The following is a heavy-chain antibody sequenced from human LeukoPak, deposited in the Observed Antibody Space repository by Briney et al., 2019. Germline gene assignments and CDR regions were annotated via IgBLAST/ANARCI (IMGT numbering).Heavy chain of an antibody. V-gene: IGHV3-7*01. CDR1: RFPFSSHW. Sequence: GGSLRLSCAASRFPFSSHWMSWVRQAPGKGLEWVGNIKQDGSEKYYVDSVKGRFTISRDNAKNSLYLQMNGLRAEDTAVYYCARDRRDTYCSGGSCYFRYYYYMDVWGKGTTDTVSS. CDR3: ARDRRDTYCSGGSCYFRYYYYMDV. CDR2: IKQDGSEK. J-gene: IGHJ6*03. D-gene: IGHD2-15*01.